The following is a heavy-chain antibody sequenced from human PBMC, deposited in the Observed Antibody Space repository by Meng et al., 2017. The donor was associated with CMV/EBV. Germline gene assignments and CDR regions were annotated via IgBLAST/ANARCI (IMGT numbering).Heavy chain of an antibody. V-gene: IGHV3-30*02. Sequence: GGSLSLSCAASGFTFSSYGMHWVRQAPGKGLEWVAFIRYDGSNNYYADFVKGRFTISRDNSKNTLYLQMNGLRAEDTAVYYCAKEGTGRVTAVGATLFDYWGQGTLVTVSS. CDR3: AKEGTGRVTAVGATLFDY. D-gene: IGHD1-26*01. CDR2: IRYDGSNN. J-gene: IGHJ4*01. CDR1: GFTFSSYG.